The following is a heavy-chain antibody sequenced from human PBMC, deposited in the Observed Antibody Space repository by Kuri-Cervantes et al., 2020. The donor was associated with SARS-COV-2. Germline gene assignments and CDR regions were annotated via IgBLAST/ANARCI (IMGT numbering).Heavy chain of an antibody. V-gene: IGHV3-21*01. D-gene: IGHD1-1*01. CDR3: ARDKQHWSPFDC. CDR2: ISSSSSYI. Sequence: GGSLRLSCAASRYKFDESAIQRVRQPPGEGLEWVSSISSSSSYIYYADSVKGRFTISGDNAKNTLYLQMNSLRAEDTAVYYCARDKQHWSPFDCWGQGTLVTVSS. CDR1: RYKFDESA. J-gene: IGHJ4*02.